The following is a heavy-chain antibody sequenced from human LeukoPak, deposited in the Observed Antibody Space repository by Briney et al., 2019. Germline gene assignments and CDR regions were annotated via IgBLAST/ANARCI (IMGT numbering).Heavy chain of an antibody. CDR3: ARGPFGNFFTLYYFDY. J-gene: IGHJ4*02. V-gene: IGHV4-61*01. D-gene: IGHD1-7*01. Sequence: SETLSLTCTVSGYSISSSYYWSWIRQPPGKGLEWIGYIYYNVSTNYNPSLKSRVTISVDTSMNQFSLKLSSVTAADTAVYYCARGPFGNFFTLYYFDYWGQGTLVTVSS. CDR2: IYYNVST. CDR1: GYSISSSYY.